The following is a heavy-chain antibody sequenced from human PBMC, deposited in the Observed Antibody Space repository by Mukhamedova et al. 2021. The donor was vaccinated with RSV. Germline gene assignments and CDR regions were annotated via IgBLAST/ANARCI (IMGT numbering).Heavy chain of an antibody. CDR2: ISYDGSNK. V-gene: IGHV3-30*01. J-gene: IGHJ4*01. D-gene: IGHD5/OR15-5a*01. CDR1: GFTFSSYA. Sequence: GFTFSSYAMHWVRQAPGKGLEWVAVISYDGSNKYYADSVKGRFTISRDNSKNTLYLQMNSLRAEDTAVYYCAKEGGSTSVDYCG. CDR3: AKEGGSTSVDY.